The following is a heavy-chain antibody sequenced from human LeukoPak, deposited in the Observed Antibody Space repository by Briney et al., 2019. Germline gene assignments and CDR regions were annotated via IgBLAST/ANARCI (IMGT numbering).Heavy chain of an antibody. CDR3: ARRTEGAGGGWFFDH. J-gene: IGHJ4*02. D-gene: IGHD2-21*01. CDR2: ISPSDSDT. CDR1: GYSFTNFW. Sequence: RGESLKTSCKGTGYSFTNFWIGWVRQPPGKGLEYLGVISPSDSDTRYYPSFEGQVSISADKSLTSAYLQWNTLKASDTAIYFCARRTEGAGGGWFFDHWGQGTLVTVSS. V-gene: IGHV5-51*01.